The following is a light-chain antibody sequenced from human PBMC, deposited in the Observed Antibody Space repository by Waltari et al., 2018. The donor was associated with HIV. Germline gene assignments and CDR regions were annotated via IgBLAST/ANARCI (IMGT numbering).Light chain of an antibody. Sequence: QSVLTQPPSASGTPGQRITISCSGSSSNIGSNYVYWYQQLPGTAPKLLLYRNNPRPSGVPDRFSGSKSGTSASLAISGLRSEDEADYYCATWDDTLSGHVVFGGGTKLNVL. CDR2: RNN. V-gene: IGLV1-47*01. CDR3: ATWDDTLSGHVV. CDR1: SSNIGSNY. J-gene: IGLJ2*01.